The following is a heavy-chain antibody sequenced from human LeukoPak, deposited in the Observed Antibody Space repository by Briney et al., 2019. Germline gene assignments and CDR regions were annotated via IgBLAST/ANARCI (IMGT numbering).Heavy chain of an antibody. CDR3: ARDLAGSRDK. Sequence: GGSLRLSCVDSEFTFSSYWMHWVRQAPGEGLVWVSRINTDGSTTDYADSEKGRFTISRDNAKNTLYLQMNSLRAEDTAVYYCARDLAGSRDKWGQGTLVTVSS. V-gene: IGHV3-74*01. CDR1: EFTFSSYW. D-gene: IGHD2-15*01. J-gene: IGHJ4*02. CDR2: INTDGSTT.